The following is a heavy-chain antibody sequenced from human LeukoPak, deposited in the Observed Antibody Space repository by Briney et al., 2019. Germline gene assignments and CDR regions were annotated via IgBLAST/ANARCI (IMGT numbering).Heavy chain of an antibody. CDR1: GYTFTGYH. CDR2: INLNTAGT. CDR3: AIEPTGSGHPGDV. Sequence: ASVKVSFKASGYTFTGYHIHWVRQAPGQGLEWMSSINLNTAGTEYPQKFQGRVTVTRDTPVTTAYMELSTLTYDDTATYYCAIEPTGSGHPGDVWGQGTMVTVSS. V-gene: IGHV1-2*02. D-gene: IGHD6-19*01. J-gene: IGHJ3*01.